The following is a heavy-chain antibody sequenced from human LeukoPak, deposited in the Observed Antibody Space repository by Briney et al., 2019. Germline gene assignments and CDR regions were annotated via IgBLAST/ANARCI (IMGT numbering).Heavy chain of an antibody. CDR2: IIPIFGTA. J-gene: IGHJ6*03. D-gene: IGHD5-12*01. Sequence: PAASVKVSCKASGGTFSSYAISWVRQAPGQGLEWMGGIIPIFGTANYAQKFQGRVTITADKSTSTAYMELSSLRSEDTAVYYCARVTNSGYDLFYYYYYMDVWGKGTTVTVSS. CDR3: ARVTNSGYDLFYYYYYMDV. V-gene: IGHV1-69*06. CDR1: GGTFSSYA.